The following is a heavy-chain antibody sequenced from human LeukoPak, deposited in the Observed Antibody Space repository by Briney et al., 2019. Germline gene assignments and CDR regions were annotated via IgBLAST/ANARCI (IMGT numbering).Heavy chain of an antibody. Sequence: SETLSLTCAVYGGSFSGYYWSWIRQPPGKGLEWIGEINHSGSTNYNPSLKSRVTISVDTSKNQFSLKLSSVAAADTAVYYCARSIAQYNWFDPWGQGTLVTVSS. V-gene: IGHV4-34*01. D-gene: IGHD6-13*01. CDR1: GGSFSGYY. J-gene: IGHJ5*02. CDR2: INHSGST. CDR3: ARSIAQYNWFDP.